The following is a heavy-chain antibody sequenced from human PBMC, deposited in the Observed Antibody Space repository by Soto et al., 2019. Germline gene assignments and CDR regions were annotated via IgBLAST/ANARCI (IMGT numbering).Heavy chain of an antibody. CDR1: GATINTGGYY. Sequence: QVQLQESGPGLVKPSQTLSLTCTVSGATINTGGYYWTWVRQHPGKGMEWLGYIFYTGGACHNPSLRSRVTFSIDTSTNHFALKLTSVTAADTAVYYCPRGFEYSSSSGYYWSLDLWGRGSLVTVSS. CDR2: IFYTGGA. D-gene: IGHD6-6*01. J-gene: IGHJ2*01. V-gene: IGHV4-31*03. CDR3: PRGFEYSSSSGYYWSLDL.